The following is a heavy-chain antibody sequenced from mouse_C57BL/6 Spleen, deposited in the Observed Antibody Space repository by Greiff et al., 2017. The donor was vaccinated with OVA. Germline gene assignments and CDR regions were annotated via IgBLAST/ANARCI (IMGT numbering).Heavy chain of an antibody. CDR2: ISDGGSYT. J-gene: IGHJ2*01. V-gene: IGHV5-4*01. D-gene: IGHD1-1*01. Sequence: EVQLVESGGGLVKPGGSLKLSCAASGFTFSSYAMSWVRQTPEKRLEWVATISDGGSYTYYPDNVKGRFTISRDNAKNNLYLQMSHLKSEDTAMYYCAREITTVVGRYFDYWGQGTTLTVSS. CDR3: AREITTVVGRYFDY. CDR1: GFTFSSYA.